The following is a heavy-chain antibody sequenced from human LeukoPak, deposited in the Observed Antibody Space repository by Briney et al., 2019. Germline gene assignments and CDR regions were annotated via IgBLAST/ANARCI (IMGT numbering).Heavy chain of an antibody. CDR2: IRYDGSNK. CDR1: GFTFSSYG. CDR3: AKDLGMATDALDI. Sequence: GGSLRLSCAASGFTFSSYGMHWVRQAPGKGLEWVAFIRYDGSNKYYADSVKGRFTISRDNSKNTLYLQMNSLRAEDTAVYYCAKDLGMATDALDIWGQGTMVTVSS. D-gene: IGHD5-24*01. J-gene: IGHJ3*02. V-gene: IGHV3-30*02.